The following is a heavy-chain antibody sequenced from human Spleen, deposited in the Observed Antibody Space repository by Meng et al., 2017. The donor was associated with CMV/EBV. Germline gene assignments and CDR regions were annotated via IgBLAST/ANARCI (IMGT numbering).Heavy chain of an antibody. CDR3: AREADGATFDY. D-gene: IGHD1-26*01. J-gene: IGHJ4*02. Sequence: QGQLGQSGAGVKKPGASVKVSCKASGYTFTGYYMHWVRQAPGQGLEWMGWINPNSGGTNYAQKFQGRVTMTRDTSISTAYMELRSLRSDDTAVYYCAREADGATFDYWGQGTLVTVSS. CDR1: GYTFTGYY. CDR2: INPNSGGT. V-gene: IGHV1-2*02.